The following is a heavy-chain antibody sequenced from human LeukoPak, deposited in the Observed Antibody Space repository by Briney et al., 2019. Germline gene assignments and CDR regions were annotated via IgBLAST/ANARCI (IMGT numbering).Heavy chain of an antibody. CDR1: GGSISSGSYY. D-gene: IGHD1-26*01. CDR3: ARDRPVGATTYAMDV. Sequence: PSETLSLTCTVSGGSISSGSYYWSWIRHPAGKGLEWIGRIYTSGSTNYNPSLKSRVTISVDTSKNQFSLKLSSVTAADTAVYYCARDRPVGATTYAMDVWGQGTTVTVSS. J-gene: IGHJ6*02. V-gene: IGHV4-61*02. CDR2: IYTSGST.